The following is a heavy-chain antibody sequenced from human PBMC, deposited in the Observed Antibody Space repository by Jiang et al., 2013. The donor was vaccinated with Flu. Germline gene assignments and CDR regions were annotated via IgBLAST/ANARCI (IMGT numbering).Heavy chain of an antibody. CDR1: FTFSSYS. Sequence: FTFSSYSMNWVRQAPGKGLEWVSSISSSSSYIYYADSVKGRFTISRDNAKNSLYLQMNSLRAEDTAVYYCARAPNIALEAFDIWGQGTMVTVSS. CDR2: ISSSSSYI. CDR3: ARAPNIALEAFDI. J-gene: IGHJ3*02. D-gene: IGHD5-12*01. V-gene: IGHV3-21*01.